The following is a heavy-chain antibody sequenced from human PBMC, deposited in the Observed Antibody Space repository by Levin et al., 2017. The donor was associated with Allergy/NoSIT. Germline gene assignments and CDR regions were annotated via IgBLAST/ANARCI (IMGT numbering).Heavy chain of an antibody. D-gene: IGHD3-22*01. V-gene: IGHV4-30-2*01. Sequence: ASETLSLTCAVSGGSISSGGYSWSWIRQPPGKGLEWIGYIYHSGSTYYNPSLKSRVTMSVDRSKTQFSLKLTSVTAADTAVYYCARGRGYYDSSGYYFDYWGQGTLVTVSS. J-gene: IGHJ4*02. CDR1: GGSISSGGYS. CDR2: IYHSGST. CDR3: ARGRGYYDSSGYYFDY.